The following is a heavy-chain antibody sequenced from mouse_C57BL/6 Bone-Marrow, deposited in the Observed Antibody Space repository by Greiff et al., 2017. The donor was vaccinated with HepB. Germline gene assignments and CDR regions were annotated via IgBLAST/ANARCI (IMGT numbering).Heavy chain of an antibody. Sequence: VQLMESGAELVKPGASVKMSCKASGYTFTTYPIEWMKQNHGKSLEWIGNFHPYNDDTKYNEKFKGKATLTVEKSSSTVYLELSRLTSDDSAVYYCARRDYGSRPGAMDYWGQGTSVTVSS. D-gene: IGHD1-1*01. J-gene: IGHJ4*01. V-gene: IGHV1-47*01. CDR3: ARRDYGSRPGAMDY. CDR2: FHPYNDDT. CDR1: GYTFTTYP.